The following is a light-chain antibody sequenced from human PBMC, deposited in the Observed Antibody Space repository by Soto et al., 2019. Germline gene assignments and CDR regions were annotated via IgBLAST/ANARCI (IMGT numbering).Light chain of an antibody. J-gene: IGKJ4*01. CDR3: QQRDSWPLT. Sequence: IVLTRSPATLSLSPGERATLSCRASQSVGRTLAWFQQKPGQAPRLLIYDASNRATGIPARFTGSGSGTDFTLTIRSLEPEDFAIYYCQQRDSWPLTFGGGTKVDIK. V-gene: IGKV3-11*01. CDR1: QSVGRT. CDR2: DAS.